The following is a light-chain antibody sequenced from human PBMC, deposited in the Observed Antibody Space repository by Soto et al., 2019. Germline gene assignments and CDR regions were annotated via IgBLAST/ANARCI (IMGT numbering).Light chain of an antibody. CDR2: DNN. CDR1: SFNIGSHY. V-gene: IGLV1-51*01. J-gene: IGLJ7*01. CDR3: GTWDDSLIAGV. Sequence: QSMLTQPPSVSAAPGQKVTISCSGSSFNIGSHYVSWYQQLPGTAPKLLIYDNNKRPSGIPDRFSGSKSATSATLGITGLQTGDEADYYCGTWDDSLIAGVFGGGTQLTVL.